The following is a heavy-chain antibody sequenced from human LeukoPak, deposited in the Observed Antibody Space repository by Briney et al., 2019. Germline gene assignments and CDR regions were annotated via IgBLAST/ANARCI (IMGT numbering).Heavy chain of an antibody. D-gene: IGHD2-2*01. CDR3: ARISIVVVPAYFDY. J-gene: IGHJ4*02. CDR1: GGSISSSSYQ. Sequence: SVTLSLTCTVSGGSISSSSYQWGWIRQPPGKGLEWIGSIYYSGSTYYNPSLKSRVTVSVDTSKNQFSLKLSSVTAADTAVYYCARISIVVVPAYFDYWGQGTLVTVSS. CDR2: IYYSGST. V-gene: IGHV4-39*01.